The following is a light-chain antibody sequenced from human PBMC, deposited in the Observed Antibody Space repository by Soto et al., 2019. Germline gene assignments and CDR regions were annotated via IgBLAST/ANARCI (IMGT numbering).Light chain of an antibody. CDR1: PGISNY. J-gene: IGKJ3*01. Sequence: DIQMTQSPSSLSASVGDRVTITCRASPGISNYLAWYQQKPGKVPKLLIYAASTLQSGFPSRFSGSGSGTDFTLTITSLQPEDVATYYRQKYNRAPPRFTFGPGTKVDIK. CDR2: AAS. CDR3: QKYNRAPPRFT. V-gene: IGKV1-27*01.